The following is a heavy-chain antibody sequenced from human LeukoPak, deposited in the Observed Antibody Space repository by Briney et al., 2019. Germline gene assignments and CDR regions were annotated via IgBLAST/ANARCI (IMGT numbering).Heavy chain of an antibody. J-gene: IGHJ4*02. CDR1: GFTFSSYE. D-gene: IGHD5-24*01. V-gene: IGHV3-48*03. Sequence: GGSLRPSCAASGFTFSSYEMNWVRQAPGKGLEWVSYISSSGSTIYYADSVKGRFTISRDNAMNSLYLQMNSLRAEDTAVYYCARELKRDFDYWGQGTLVTVSS. CDR3: ARELKRDFDY. CDR2: ISSSGSTI.